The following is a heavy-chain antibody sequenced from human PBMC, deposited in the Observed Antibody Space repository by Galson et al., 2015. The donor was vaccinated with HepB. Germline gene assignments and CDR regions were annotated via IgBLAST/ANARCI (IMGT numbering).Heavy chain of an antibody. CDR3: ATVLRPGDDFDI. V-gene: IGHV5-51*01. J-gene: IGHJ3*02. Sequence: QSGAEVKKPGESLKISCKGSGYRFTSYWIGWVRQMPGKGLEWMGIIYPGDSDTRCSPSFQGQVTMSADKSISTAYLQWSSLKTSDTAIYYCATVLRPGDDFDIWGQGTMGTVSS. D-gene: IGHD4/OR15-4a*01. CDR2: IYPGDSDT. CDR1: GYRFTSYW.